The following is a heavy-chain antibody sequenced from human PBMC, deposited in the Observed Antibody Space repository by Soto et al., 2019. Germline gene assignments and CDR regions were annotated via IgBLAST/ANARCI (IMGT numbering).Heavy chain of an antibody. V-gene: IGHV4-31*03. CDR3: ARDRSLYYDSSGYGWFDP. Sequence: QVQLQESGPGLVKPSQTLSLTCTVSGGSISSGGYYWSWIRQHPGKGLEWIGYIYYSGSTYYNPSLSSRVIISVDQYKNQSAMTLSSVTAADTAVYYCARDRSLYYDSSGYGWFDPWGQGTLVTVSS. CDR2: IYYSGST. D-gene: IGHD3-22*01. CDR1: GGSISSGGYY. J-gene: IGHJ5*02.